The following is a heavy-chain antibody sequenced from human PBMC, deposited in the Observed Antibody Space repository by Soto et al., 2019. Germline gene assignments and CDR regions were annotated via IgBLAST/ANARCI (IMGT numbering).Heavy chain of an antibody. CDR1: GYTFTSYY. CDR3: ARVASIAARGGGMDV. D-gene: IGHD6-6*01. V-gene: IGHV1-46*01. J-gene: IGHJ6*02. Sequence: ASVKVSCKASGYTFTSYYMHWVRQAPGQGLEWMGIINPSGGSTSCAQKFQGRVTMTRDTSTSTVYMELSSLRSEDTAVYYCARVASIAARGGGMDVWGQGTTVTVSS. CDR2: INPSGGST.